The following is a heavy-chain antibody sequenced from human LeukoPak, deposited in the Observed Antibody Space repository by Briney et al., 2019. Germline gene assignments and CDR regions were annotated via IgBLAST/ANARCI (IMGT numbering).Heavy chain of an antibody. J-gene: IGHJ6*02. CDR3: TRGTTVTTRNIYYYYGMDV. Sequence: GGALRLSCAASGFTFSGSAMHWVRQASGKGLEGVGRIRSKANSYATAYAASVKGRFTISRDDSKNTAYLQMNSLKTEDTAVYYCTRGTTVTTRNIYYYYGMDVWGQGTTVTVSS. V-gene: IGHV3-73*01. D-gene: IGHD4-17*01. CDR2: IRSKANSYAT. CDR1: GFTFSGSA.